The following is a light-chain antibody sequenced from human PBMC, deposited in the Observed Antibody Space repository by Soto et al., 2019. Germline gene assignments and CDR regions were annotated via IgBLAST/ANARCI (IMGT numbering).Light chain of an antibody. CDR3: QQYNSYPYT. V-gene: IGKV1-5*03. CDR1: QSISSW. J-gene: IGKJ2*01. Sequence: DIQMTQSPSTLSASVGDRVTITCRASQSISSWLAWYQQKPGKAPKLLIYKASSLESGVPSRFSGSGSGTEFTLTISSLQPDDLATYYCQQYNSYPYTFGQGPKLEIK. CDR2: KAS.